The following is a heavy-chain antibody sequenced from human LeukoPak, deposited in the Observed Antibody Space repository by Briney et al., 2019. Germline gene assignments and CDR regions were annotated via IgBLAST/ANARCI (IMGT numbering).Heavy chain of an antibody. CDR1: GFTFSSYA. CDR3: AKPNYGDYVSVPFDY. D-gene: IGHD4-17*01. J-gene: IGHJ4*02. Sequence: GGSLRLSCAASGFTFSSYAMSWVRQAPGKGLEWVSAISGSGGSTYYADSVKGRSTISRDNSKNTLYLQMNSLRAEDTAVYYCAKPNYGDYVSVPFDYWGQGTLVTVSS. CDR2: ISGSGGST. V-gene: IGHV3-23*01.